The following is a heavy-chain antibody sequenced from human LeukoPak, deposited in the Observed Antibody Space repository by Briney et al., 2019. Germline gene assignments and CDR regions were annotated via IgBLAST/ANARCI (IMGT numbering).Heavy chain of an antibody. CDR2: INSDGSST. CDR1: GFTFSSYW. CDR3: AKLSSGSFNWFDP. J-gene: IGHJ5*02. V-gene: IGHV3-74*01. D-gene: IGHD3-10*01. Sequence: GGSLRLSCAASGFTFSSYWMHWVRQAPGKGLVWVSRINSDGSSTIYADSVKGRFTISRDNSKNTLYLQMNSLRAEDTAVYYCAKLSSGSFNWFDPWGQGTLVTVSS.